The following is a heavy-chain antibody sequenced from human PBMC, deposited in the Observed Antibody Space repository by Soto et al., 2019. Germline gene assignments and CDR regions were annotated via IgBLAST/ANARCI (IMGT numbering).Heavy chain of an antibody. CDR1: GFTFSSYS. CDR2: ISSSSSYI. V-gene: IGHV3-21*01. Sequence: EVQLVESGGGLVKPGGSLRLSCAASGFTFSSYSMNWVRQAPGKGLEWVSSISSSSSYIYYADSVKGRFTISRDNAKNSLCLQMNSLRAEDTAVYYCARDLFGIAVAGAYWGQGTLVTVSS. J-gene: IGHJ4*02. D-gene: IGHD6-19*01. CDR3: ARDLFGIAVAGAY.